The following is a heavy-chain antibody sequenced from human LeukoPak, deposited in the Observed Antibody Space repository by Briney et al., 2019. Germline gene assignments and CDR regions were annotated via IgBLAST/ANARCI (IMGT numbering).Heavy chain of an antibody. D-gene: IGHD1-26*01. Sequence: GESLKISCAASGFTFSSYGMHWVRQAPGKGLEWVAFIRYDGSNKYYADSVKGRFTISRDNSKNTLYLQMNSLRAEDTAVYYCAKAPSGSYRGGFDYWGQGTLVTVSS. J-gene: IGHJ4*02. V-gene: IGHV3-30*02. CDR3: AKAPSGSYRGGFDY. CDR2: IRYDGSNK. CDR1: GFTFSSYG.